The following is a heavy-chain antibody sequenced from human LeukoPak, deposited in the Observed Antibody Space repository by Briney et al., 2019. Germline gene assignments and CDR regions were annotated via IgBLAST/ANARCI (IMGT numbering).Heavy chain of an antibody. CDR2: INHSGST. J-gene: IGHJ4*02. CDR1: GGSFSGYY. CDR3: ARGPNSSGWYVNY. D-gene: IGHD6-19*01. Sequence: SETLSLTCAVYGGSFSGYYWSWIRQPPGKGLEWIGEINHSGSTNYNPSLKSRVTISVDTSKNQFSLKLSSVTAEDTAVYYCARGPNSSGWYVNYWGQGTLVTVSS. V-gene: IGHV4-34*01.